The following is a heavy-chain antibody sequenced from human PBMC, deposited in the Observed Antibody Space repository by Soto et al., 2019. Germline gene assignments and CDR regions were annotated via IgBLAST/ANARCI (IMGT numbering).Heavy chain of an antibody. CDR2: FDPEDGET. V-gene: IGHV1-24*01. Sequence: ASVKVSCKVSGYTLTELSMHWVRQAPGKGLEWMGGFDPEDGETIYAQKFQGRVTMTEDTSTDTAYMELSSLRSEDTAVYYCATGPLIVDTAMPPAGYYYDSSGYLDDWGQGSLVTVSS. CDR1: GYTLTELS. J-gene: IGHJ4*02. D-gene: IGHD3-22*01. CDR3: ATGPLIVDTAMPPAGYYYDSSGYLDD.